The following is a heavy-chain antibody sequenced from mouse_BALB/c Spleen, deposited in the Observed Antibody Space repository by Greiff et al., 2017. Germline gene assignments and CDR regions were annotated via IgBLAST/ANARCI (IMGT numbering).Heavy chain of an antibody. CDR1: GYTFTSYY. J-gene: IGHJ3*01. CDR2: INPSNGGT. CDR3: TRSAY. V-gene: IGHV1S81*02. Sequence: VQLQQSGAELVKPGASVKLSCKASGYTFTSYYMYWVKQRPGQGLEWIGEINPSNGGTNFNEKFKSKATLTVDKSSSTAYMQLSSLTSEDSAVYDCTRSAYWGQGTLVTVSA.